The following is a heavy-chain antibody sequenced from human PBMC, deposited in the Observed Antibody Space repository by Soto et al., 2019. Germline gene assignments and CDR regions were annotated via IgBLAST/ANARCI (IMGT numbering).Heavy chain of an antibody. CDR3: AKQSLPNPSGPIDC. CDR2: IKGSGGST. CDR1: GFTFNNYA. D-gene: IGHD2-15*01. V-gene: IGHV3-23*01. Sequence: PGGSLRLSCVASGFTFNNYAMSWGLQAPWKGPEWVSDIKGSGGSTYYTDSVKGRFTISRDNSKNTLYLQMTSLRAEDTAVYYCAKQSLPNPSGPIDCWGQGTLVTVSS. J-gene: IGHJ4*02.